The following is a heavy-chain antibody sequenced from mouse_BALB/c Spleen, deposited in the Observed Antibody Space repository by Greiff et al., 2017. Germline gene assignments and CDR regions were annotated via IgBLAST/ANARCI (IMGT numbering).Heavy chain of an antibody. J-gene: IGHJ4*01. CDR1: GFTFSSYA. CDR2: ISSGGST. Sequence: EVQGVESGGGLVKPGGSLKLSCAASGFTFSSYAMSWVRQTPEKRLEWVASISSGGSTYYPDSVKGRFTISRDNARNILYLQMSSLRSEDTAMYYCARGKITTVVAPDYYAMDYWGQGTSVTVSS. D-gene: IGHD1-1*01. V-gene: IGHV5-6-5*01. CDR3: ARGKITTVVAPDYYAMDY.